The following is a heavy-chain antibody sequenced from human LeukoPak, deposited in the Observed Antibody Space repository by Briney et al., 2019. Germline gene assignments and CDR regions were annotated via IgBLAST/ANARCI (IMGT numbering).Heavy chain of an antibody. D-gene: IGHD3-16*02. Sequence: LETLSLTCTVPGGSISSYYWSWIRQPPGKGLEWIGYIYYSGSTNYNPSLKSRVTISVDTSKNQFSLKLSSVTAADTAVYYCARGSYRYGLDYWGQGTLVTVSS. CDR2: IYYSGST. V-gene: IGHV4-59*01. CDR1: GGSISSYY. J-gene: IGHJ4*02. CDR3: ARGSYRYGLDY.